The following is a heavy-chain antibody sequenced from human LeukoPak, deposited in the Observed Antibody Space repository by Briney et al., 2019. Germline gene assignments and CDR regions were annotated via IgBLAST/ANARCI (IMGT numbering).Heavy chain of an antibody. V-gene: IGHV4-59*01. Sequence: SETLPLTCTVSRGSIRSYHWSWIRQPPGKGLEGIGYIYYSGNPNYNPSLKSRVTISVDTSKTQFSLKLSSVTAADTGVYYCARKRVTMVRGVPLNWFDPWGQGTLVTVSS. J-gene: IGHJ5*02. CDR2: IYYSGNP. CDR1: RGSIRSYH. D-gene: IGHD3-10*01. CDR3: ARKRVTMVRGVPLNWFDP.